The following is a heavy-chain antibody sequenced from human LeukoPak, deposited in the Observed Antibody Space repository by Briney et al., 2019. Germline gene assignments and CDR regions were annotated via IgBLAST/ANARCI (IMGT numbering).Heavy chain of an antibody. CDR3: ARDRTYGAFDI. D-gene: IGHD3-10*01. J-gene: IGHJ3*02. Sequence: GGSLRLSCAASGFTFTSYAMSWVRQAPGKGLEWVSSVSGTGITTYYADSVKGRFTVSRDNSKDTVYLQMNSLRAEDTAVYYCARDRTYGAFDIWGQGTMVTVSS. CDR2: VSGTGITT. V-gene: IGHV3-23*01. CDR1: GFTFTSYA.